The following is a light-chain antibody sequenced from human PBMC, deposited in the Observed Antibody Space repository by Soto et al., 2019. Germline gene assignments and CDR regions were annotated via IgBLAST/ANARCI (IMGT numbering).Light chain of an antibody. J-gene: IGLJ3*02. V-gene: IGLV1-40*01. CDR3: QSYDSSLSGWV. CDR1: SSNIGAGYD. CDR2: GNN. Sequence: QSVLTQPPSVSGAPGQRVTISCTGSSSNIGAGYDVHWYQQVPGTAPKLLIYGNNNRPSGVPDRFSGSKSGTSASLAITGLQAEDEANYNCQSYDSSLSGWVFGRGTKLTVL.